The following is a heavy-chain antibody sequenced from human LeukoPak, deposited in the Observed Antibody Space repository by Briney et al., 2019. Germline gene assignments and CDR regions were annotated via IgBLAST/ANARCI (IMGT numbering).Heavy chain of an antibody. CDR2: IYNGRNT. CDR1: GASTGSRY. Sequence: NPSETLSLTCSASGASTGSRYWSWIRQSPGRRLEWIGHIYNGRNTKYNPSLTSRVTISVDTSKNQFSLRMTSVTAADTAIYYCAQTTGWPGFDFWGPGALVTVSS. J-gene: IGHJ4*02. V-gene: IGHV4-59*08. D-gene: IGHD6-19*01. CDR3: AQTTGWPGFDF.